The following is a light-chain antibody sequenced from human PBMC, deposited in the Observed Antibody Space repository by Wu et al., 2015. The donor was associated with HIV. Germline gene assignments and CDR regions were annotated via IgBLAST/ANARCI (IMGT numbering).Light chain of an antibody. CDR3: QQHYKWPLT. CDR2: DAS. V-gene: IGKV3-11*01. CDR1: QSVSGT. Sequence: EIVLTQAPATLSFSPGGSATLSCRASQSVSGTLAWYQQRPGQAPRLLIYDASTRVTGIPDRFSGGGSVTDFTLTISSLEPEDFAVYYCQQHYKWPLTFGQGTRLEIK. J-gene: IGKJ5*01.